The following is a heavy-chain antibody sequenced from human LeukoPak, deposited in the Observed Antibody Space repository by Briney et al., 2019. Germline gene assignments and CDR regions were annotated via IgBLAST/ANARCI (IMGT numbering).Heavy chain of an antibody. D-gene: IGHD5-12*01. J-gene: IGHJ4*02. CDR1: GFTFSNYG. Sequence: GGSLRLSCAASGFTFSNYGMHWVRQAPAKGLEWVAVISYDGSNKYYADSVKGRFTISRDNSKNTLYLQMNSLRAEDTAVYYCAKSEGYGGLDYWGQGTLVTVSS. CDR2: ISYDGSNK. CDR3: AKSEGYGGLDY. V-gene: IGHV3-30*18.